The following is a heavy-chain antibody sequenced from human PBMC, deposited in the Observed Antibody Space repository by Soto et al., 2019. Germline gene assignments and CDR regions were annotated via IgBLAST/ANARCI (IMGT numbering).Heavy chain of an antibody. CDR1: RFSFSIYG. Sequence: QVQLVESGGGVVQPGRSLRLSCAASRFSFSIYGMHWVRQAPGKGLEWVAVISKDGSYQYYADSVKGRFSFSRDNSRNTMYLEMNSLRAEDTAVYYCTKPRGSSGDYHYYGLDVWGQGTTVTVSS. CDR3: TKPRGSSGDYHYYGLDV. CDR2: ISKDGSYQ. D-gene: IGHD6-25*01. J-gene: IGHJ6*02. V-gene: IGHV3-30*18.